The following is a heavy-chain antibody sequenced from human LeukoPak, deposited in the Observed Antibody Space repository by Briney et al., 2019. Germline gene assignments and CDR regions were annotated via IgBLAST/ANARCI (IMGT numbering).Heavy chain of an antibody. CDR1: EFTFSSYR. D-gene: IGHD6-13*01. J-gene: IGHJ4*02. CDR2: ISSGSIEI. CDR3: ARGGYSHYDY. Sequence: GGSLRLSCAASEFTFSSYRMDWVRQARGKGLEWVASISSGSIEIYYADAVKGRFTISRDNAKNSLYLQMSSLRGEDTAVYYCARGGYSHYDYWGPGTLVTVSS. V-gene: IGHV3-21*01.